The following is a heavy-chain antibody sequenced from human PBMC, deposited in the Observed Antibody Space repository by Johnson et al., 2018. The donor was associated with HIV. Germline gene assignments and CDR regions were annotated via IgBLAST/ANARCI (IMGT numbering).Heavy chain of an antibody. V-gene: IGHV3-13*01. CDR2: IGTAGDT. Sequence: EVQLVESGGGVVQPGGSLRLSCVASGFTFSSYWMHWVRQATGKGLEWVSAIGTAGDTYYADSVKGRFTISRENAKNSLYLQMNSLRAGDTAVYYCARGDYGDYLNAFDIWGQGTMVTVSS. D-gene: IGHD4-17*01. J-gene: IGHJ3*02. CDR1: GFTFSSYW. CDR3: ARGDYGDYLNAFDI.